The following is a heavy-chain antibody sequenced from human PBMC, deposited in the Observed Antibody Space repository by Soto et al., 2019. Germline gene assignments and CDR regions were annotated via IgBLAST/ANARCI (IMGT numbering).Heavy chain of an antibody. J-gene: IGHJ4*02. V-gene: IGHV3-23*01. CDR3: AKDAVVRYYYDSSGYLFDY. CDR1: GFTFSSYA. Sequence: GGSLRLSCAASGFTFSSYAMSWVRQAPGKGLEWVSAISGSGGSTYYADSVKGRFTISRDNSKNTLYLQMNSLRAEDTAVYCCAKDAVVRYYYDSSGYLFDYWGQGTLVTVSS. CDR2: ISGSGGST. D-gene: IGHD3-22*01.